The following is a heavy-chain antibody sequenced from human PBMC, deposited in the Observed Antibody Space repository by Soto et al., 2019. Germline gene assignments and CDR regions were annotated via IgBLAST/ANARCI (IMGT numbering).Heavy chain of an antibody. J-gene: IGHJ5*02. CDR1: GFTFSNYG. D-gene: IGHD6-19*01. CDR2: ISYDGSNK. CDR3: AKDSSGWYNWFDP. Sequence: GGSLRLSCAASGFTFSNYGMHWVRQAPGKGLEWVAVISYDGSNKYYADSVKGRFTISRDNSKNTLYLQMNSLRAEDTAVYYCAKDSSGWYNWFDPWGQGTLVTVSS. V-gene: IGHV3-30*18.